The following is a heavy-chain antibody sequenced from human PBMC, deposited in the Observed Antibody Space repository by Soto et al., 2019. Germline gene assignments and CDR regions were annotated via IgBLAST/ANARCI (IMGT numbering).Heavy chain of an antibody. V-gene: IGHV3-48*01. CDR1: GFSFSSYS. J-gene: IGHJ4*02. CDR3: AIVLYSSGCPNFDY. Sequence: GSLRLSCAASGFSFSSYSMNWVRQAPGKGLEWVSYISSSSSTIYYADSVKGRFTISRDNAKNSLYLQMNSLRAEDTAVYYCAIVLYSSGCPNFDYWGQGPQVPVSS. CDR2: ISSSSSTI. D-gene: IGHD6-19*01.